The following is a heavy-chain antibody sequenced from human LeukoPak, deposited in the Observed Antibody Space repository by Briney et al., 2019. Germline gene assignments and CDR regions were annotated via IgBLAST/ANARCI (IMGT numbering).Heavy chain of an antibody. V-gene: IGHV4-34*01. CDR2: IDHSGST. Sequence: SETLSLTCAVYGGSFSGYYWSWIRQPPAKGLEWIGEIDHSGSTNYNPSLKSRVTISVDTSKNQFSLKLSSVTAADTAVYYCARGRRIQLWSRLYYGMDVWGKGNTVTVSS. D-gene: IGHD5-18*01. CDR3: ARGRRIQLWSRLYYGMDV. J-gene: IGHJ6*04. CDR1: GGSFSGYY.